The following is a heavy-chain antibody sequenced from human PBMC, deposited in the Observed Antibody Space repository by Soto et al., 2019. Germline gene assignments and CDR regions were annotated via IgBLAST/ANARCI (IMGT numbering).Heavy chain of an antibody. D-gene: IGHD2-15*01. J-gene: IGHJ5*02. Sequence: QVQLVQSGAEVKKPGSSVKVSCKASGGTFSSYVISWVRQAPGQGLEWMGGIIPMYGTVNYAQRFQDRVTITADTFASTAYMELSSLRSDDTAVYYCARDVGGCSGGSCRYNWFDPWGQGTLVTVSS. CDR1: GGTFSSYV. CDR2: IIPMYGTV. CDR3: ARDVGGCSGGSCRYNWFDP. V-gene: IGHV1-69*06.